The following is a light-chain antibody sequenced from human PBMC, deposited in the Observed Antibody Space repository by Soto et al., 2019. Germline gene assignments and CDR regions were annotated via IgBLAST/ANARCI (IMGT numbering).Light chain of an antibody. CDR1: QTISIR. Sequence: DIQMTQSPSTLSASVGDRVTITCWASQTISIRLAWYQQKPGKAPNLLIYKASSLESGVPSRFSGSGSGTEFTLTISSLQPDDFATYYCQQYYSYWAFGQGTKVEI. V-gene: IGKV1-5*03. CDR3: QQYYSYWA. J-gene: IGKJ1*01. CDR2: KAS.